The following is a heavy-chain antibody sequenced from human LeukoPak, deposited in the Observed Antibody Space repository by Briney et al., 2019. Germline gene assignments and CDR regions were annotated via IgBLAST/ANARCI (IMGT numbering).Heavy chain of an antibody. CDR1: GFTFSNYD. D-gene: IGHD3-10*01. Sequence: KTGGSLRLSCAASGFTFSNYDMHWVRQATGKGLEWVSAIGTAGDTYYSGSVKGRFTISRENAKNSLYLQMNSLKAGDTAVYYRARGGWFGELLRPFDYWGQGSLVTVSS. V-gene: IGHV3-13*01. CDR3: ARGGWFGELLRPFDY. CDR2: IGTAGDT. J-gene: IGHJ4*02.